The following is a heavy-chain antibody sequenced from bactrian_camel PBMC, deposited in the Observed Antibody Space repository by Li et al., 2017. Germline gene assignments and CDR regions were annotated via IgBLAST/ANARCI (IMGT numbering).Heavy chain of an antibody. V-gene: IGHV3-2*01. CDR1: GTTVSGFC. Sequence: VQLVESGGGSVQTVGSLRLSCAASGTTVSGFCMAWFRQAPGKEREPVASIDVDGTTTYAESVKGRFTISQDNAKNTLYLQMNSLKPEDTAMYYCAAGWGSLPRLPPPSLRFYVLGPGDPGHRL. CDR3: AAGWGSLPRLPPPSLRFYV. D-gene: IGHD5*01. CDR2: IDVDGTT. J-gene: IGHJ4*01.